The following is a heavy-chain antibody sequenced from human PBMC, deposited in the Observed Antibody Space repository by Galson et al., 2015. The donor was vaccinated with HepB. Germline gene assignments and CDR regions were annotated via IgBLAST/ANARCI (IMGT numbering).Heavy chain of an antibody. V-gene: IGHV3-23*01. CDR1: GFTFSSHW. J-gene: IGHJ4*02. CDR2: ISSSGGST. Sequence: SLRLSCAASGFTFSSHWMYWVRQAPGKGLEWVSDISSSGGSTYYADSVKGRFTISRDNSQNTLYLQMNNLRAEDTAVYYCAKANYSDVWGQGTLVIVSS. D-gene: IGHD4/OR15-4a*01. CDR3: AKANYSDV.